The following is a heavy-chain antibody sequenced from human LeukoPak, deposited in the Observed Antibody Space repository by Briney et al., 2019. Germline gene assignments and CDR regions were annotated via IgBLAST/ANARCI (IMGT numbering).Heavy chain of an antibody. CDR3: ARISDHNWYFDL. Sequence: ASVKVSCKASGYPFTTYDINWVRKATGQGLEWMGWMNPSSGYTGYSQKFQGRVTMTRNTSITTAYMELSSLRSEDTAVYYCARISDHNWYFDLWGRGTLVTVSS. CDR2: MNPSSGYT. J-gene: IGHJ2*01. CDR1: GYPFTTYD. V-gene: IGHV1-8*01. D-gene: IGHD1-14*01.